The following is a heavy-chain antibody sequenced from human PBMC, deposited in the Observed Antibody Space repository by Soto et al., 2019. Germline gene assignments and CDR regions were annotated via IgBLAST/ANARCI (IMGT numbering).Heavy chain of an antibody. CDR1: GGSFSGYY. D-gene: IGHD3-10*01. J-gene: IGHJ4*02. CDR3: ASFFGTY. CDR2: INHSGST. Sequence: LSLTCAVYGGSFSGYYWSWIRQPPGKGLEWIGEINHSGSTNYNPSLKGRVTISVDTSKNQFSLKLSSVTAADTAVYYCASFFGTYWGQGTLVTVSS. V-gene: IGHV4-34*01.